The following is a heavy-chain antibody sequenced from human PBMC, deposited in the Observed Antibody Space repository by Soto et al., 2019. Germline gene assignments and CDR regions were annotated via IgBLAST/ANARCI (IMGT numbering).Heavy chain of an antibody. V-gene: IGHV4-59*01. J-gene: IGHJ6*02. CDR2: IYYSGST. CDR3: ARAEYQTLYRGGYYYYGMDG. D-gene: IGHD1-26*01. CDR1: GGSIISYY. Sequence: SETLSLTCTVSGGSIISYYWSWIRQPPGKGLEWIGYIYYSGSTRYNPSLKSRVTISVDTSKNQFSLKLSSVAAADTAVYYCARAEYQTLYRGGYYYYGMDGWGQGTTVTVSS.